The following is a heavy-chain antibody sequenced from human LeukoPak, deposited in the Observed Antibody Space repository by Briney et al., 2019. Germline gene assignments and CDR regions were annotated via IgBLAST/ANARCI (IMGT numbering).Heavy chain of an antibody. V-gene: IGHV3-23*01. Sequence: GGSLRLSCAASGITFSGSGMSWVRQAPGKGLEWVSAISGSAVITFYADSAKGRFTISRDNSKNTLYLQMNSLRAEDTALYYCAKSRLSGINDAFDIWGQGTMVTVSS. D-gene: IGHD3-3*01. CDR1: GITFSGSG. CDR2: ISGSAVIT. CDR3: AKSRLSGINDAFDI. J-gene: IGHJ3*02.